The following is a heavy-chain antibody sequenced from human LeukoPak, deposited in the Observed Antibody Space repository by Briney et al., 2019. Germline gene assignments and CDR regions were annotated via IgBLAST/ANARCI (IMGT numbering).Heavy chain of an antibody. CDR2: INGGGSNT. V-gene: IGHV3-23*01. CDR1: GFPFNTYV. CDR3: AKSVVVITLRFDD. D-gene: IGHD2-15*01. Sequence: PGGSLRLSCAASGFPFNTYVMSWVRQAPGKGLEWVSAINGGGSNTYYADSVKGRFTISRDNSKNMVYLQMNNLRADDTAVYYCAKSVVVITLRFDDWGQGALVTVSS. J-gene: IGHJ4*02.